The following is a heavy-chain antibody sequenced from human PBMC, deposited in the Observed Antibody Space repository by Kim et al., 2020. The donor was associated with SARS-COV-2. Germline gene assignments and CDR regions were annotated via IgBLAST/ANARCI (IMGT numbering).Heavy chain of an antibody. CDR1: GYTFTGYY. CDR3: ASGIGYCSSTSCYTAYYYYYYGMDV. V-gene: IGHV1-2*02. D-gene: IGHD2-2*01. CDR2: INPNSGGT. Sequence: ASVKVSCKASGYTFTGYYMHWVRQAPGQGLEWMGWINPNSGGTNYAQKFQGRVTMTRDTSISTAYMELSRLRSDDTAVYYCASGIGYCSSTSCYTAYYYYYYGMDVWGQGTTVTVSS. J-gene: IGHJ6*02.